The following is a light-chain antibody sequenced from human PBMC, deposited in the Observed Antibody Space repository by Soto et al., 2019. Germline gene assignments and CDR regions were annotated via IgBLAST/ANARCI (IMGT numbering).Light chain of an antibody. J-gene: IGLJ2*01. CDR1: SSDVGGYNY. CDR2: EVS. CDR3: SSYAGSNNLG. Sequence: QSALTQPPSASGSPGQSVTISCTGTSSDVGGYNYVSWYQQHPGKAPKLMIHEVSKRPSGVPDRFSGSKSGNTASLTVSGLQAEDEADYYCSSYAGSNNLGFGGGTKLTVL. V-gene: IGLV2-8*01.